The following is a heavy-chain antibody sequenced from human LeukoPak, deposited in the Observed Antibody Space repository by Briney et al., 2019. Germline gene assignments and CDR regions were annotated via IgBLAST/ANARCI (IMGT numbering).Heavy chain of an antibody. Sequence: ASVKVSCKASGYIFTSYSISWVRQAPGQGLQWMGWISAYNGNTNYAQKPQGRVTMTTDTSTSTAYMELRSLRSDDTAVYYCARAAVAGSYWYFDLWGRGTLVTVSS. CDR1: GYIFTSYS. D-gene: IGHD6-19*01. J-gene: IGHJ2*01. CDR2: ISAYNGNT. CDR3: ARAAVAGSYWYFDL. V-gene: IGHV1-18*01.